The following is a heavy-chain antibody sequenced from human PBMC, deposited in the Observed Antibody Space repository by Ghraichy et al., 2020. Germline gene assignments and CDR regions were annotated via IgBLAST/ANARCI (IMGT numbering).Heavy chain of an antibody. J-gene: IGHJ6*02. CDR2: INHSGST. D-gene: IGHD1-14*01. CDR3: ASSATGPYPIGMDV. CDR1: GGSFSGYY. V-gene: IGHV4-34*01. Sequence: SQTLSLTCAVYGGSFSGYYWSWIRQPPGKGLEWIGEINHSGSTNYNPSLKSRVTISVDTSKNQFSLKLSSVTAADTAVYYCASSATGPYPIGMDVWGQGTTVTVSS.